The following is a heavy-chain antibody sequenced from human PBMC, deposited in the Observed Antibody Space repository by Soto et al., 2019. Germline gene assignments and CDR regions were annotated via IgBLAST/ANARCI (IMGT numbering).Heavy chain of an antibody. V-gene: IGHV4-30-4*01. J-gene: IGHJ4*02. CDR3: ARDPIFYYASSGYGGSYFDY. Sequence: SETLSLTCAVYGGSFSDDYYWSWIRQPPGKGLEWIGYIYHSGSTYYNPSLKSRVSISIDTSQNQFSLKLTSLTAADTAVYYCARDPIFYYASSGYGGSYFDYWGQGSRVTVS. CDR2: IYHSGST. D-gene: IGHD3-22*01. CDR1: GGSFSDDYY.